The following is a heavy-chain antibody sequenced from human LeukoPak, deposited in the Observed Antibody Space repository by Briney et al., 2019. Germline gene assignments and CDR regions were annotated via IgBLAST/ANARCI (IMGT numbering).Heavy chain of an antibody. CDR3: ARVKSSSCWFNP. Sequence: SETLSLTCTVSGGSISSSSYYWGWIRQPPGKGLEWIGSIYYSGSTYYNPSLKSRVTISVDTSKNQFSLRLSSVTAADTAVYYCARVKSSSCWFNPWGQGTLVTVSS. D-gene: IGHD6-6*01. J-gene: IGHJ5*02. V-gene: IGHV4-39*07. CDR1: GGSISSSSYY. CDR2: IYYSGST.